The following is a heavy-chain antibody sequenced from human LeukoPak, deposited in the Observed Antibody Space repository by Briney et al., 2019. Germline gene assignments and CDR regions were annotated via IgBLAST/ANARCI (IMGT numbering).Heavy chain of an antibody. J-gene: IGHJ3*02. D-gene: IGHD2-2*01. CDR3: ARTQYQLPFDAFDI. V-gene: IGHV4-59*01. Sequence: SETLSLTCTVSGGSISSYYWSWIRQPPGKGLEWIGYIYYSGSTNYNPSLKCRVTISVDTSKNQFSLKLSSVTAADTAVYYCARTQYQLPFDAFDIWGQGTMVAVSS. CDR2: IYYSGST. CDR1: GGSISSYY.